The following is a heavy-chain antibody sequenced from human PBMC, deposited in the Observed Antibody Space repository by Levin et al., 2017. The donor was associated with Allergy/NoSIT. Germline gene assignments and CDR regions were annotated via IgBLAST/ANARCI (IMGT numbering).Heavy chain of an antibody. CDR1: GGSISSYY. J-gene: IGHJ6*03. V-gene: IGHV4-59*01. Sequence: SQTLSLTCTVSGGSISSYYWSWIRQPPGKGLEWIGYIYYSGSTNYNPSLKSRVTISVDTSKNQFSLKLSSVTAADTAVYYCARSQGNILRFLEWLPNYYYDYMDVWGKGTTVTVSS. D-gene: IGHD3-3*01. CDR2: IYYSGST. CDR3: ARSQGNILRFLEWLPNYYYDYMDV.